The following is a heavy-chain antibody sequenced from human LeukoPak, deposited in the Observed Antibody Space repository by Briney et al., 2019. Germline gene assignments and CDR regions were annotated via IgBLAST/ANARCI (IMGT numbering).Heavy chain of an antibody. CDR2: IYYSGST. Sequence: PSETLSLTCTVSGGSISSSSYYWGWIRQPPGKGLEWIGSIYYSGSTYYNPSLKSRVTISVDTSKNQFSLKLSSVTAADTAVYYCARRMFRNGDFDAFDIWGQGTMVTVSS. CDR1: GGSISSSSYY. D-gene: IGHD4-17*01. V-gene: IGHV4-39*01. CDR3: ARRMFRNGDFDAFDI. J-gene: IGHJ3*02.